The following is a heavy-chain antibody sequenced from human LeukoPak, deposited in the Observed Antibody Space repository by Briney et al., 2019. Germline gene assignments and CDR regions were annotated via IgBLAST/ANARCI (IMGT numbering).Heavy chain of an antibody. D-gene: IGHD2-8*01. V-gene: IGHV1-69*13. CDR1: GYTFTSYG. CDR2: IIPIFGTA. CDR3: ASAPIGYCTNGVCSPFDY. Sequence: GASVKVSCKASGYTFTSYGISWVRQAPGQGLEWMGGIIPIFGTANYAQKFQGRVTITADESTSTAYMELSSLRSEDSAVYYCASAPIGYCTNGVCSPFDYWGQGTLVTVSS. J-gene: IGHJ4*02.